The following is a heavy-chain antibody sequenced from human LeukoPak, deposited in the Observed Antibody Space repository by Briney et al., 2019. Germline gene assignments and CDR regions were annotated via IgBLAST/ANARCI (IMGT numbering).Heavy chain of an antibody. Sequence: KPGGSLRLSCAASGFTFSSYSMNWGRQAPGKGLEWVSSISSSSSYIYYADSVKGRFTISRDNAKNSLYLQMNSLRAEDTAVYYCARDRSSTTAPPDAFDIWGQGTMVTVSS. J-gene: IGHJ3*02. D-gene: IGHD2-2*01. V-gene: IGHV3-21*01. CDR1: GFTFSSYS. CDR2: ISSSSSYI. CDR3: ARDRSSTTAPPDAFDI.